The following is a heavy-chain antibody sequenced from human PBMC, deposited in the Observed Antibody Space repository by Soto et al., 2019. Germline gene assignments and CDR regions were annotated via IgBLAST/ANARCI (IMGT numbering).Heavy chain of an antibody. J-gene: IGHJ4*02. CDR2: ISYDGSTD. CDR3: AKEGGPGRTGGATRYRYDC. CDR1: GFAFSTYG. D-gene: IGHD3-16*01. Sequence: QVQLVESGGGVVQPGGSLRLSCAASGFAFSTYGMHWVRQAPGKGLEWLAVISYDGSTDYYADSVKGRFTISRDNPNNTLYLQMNSLRPDDTAVYFCAKEGGPGRTGGATRYRYDCWGQGTLVTVSS. V-gene: IGHV3-30*18.